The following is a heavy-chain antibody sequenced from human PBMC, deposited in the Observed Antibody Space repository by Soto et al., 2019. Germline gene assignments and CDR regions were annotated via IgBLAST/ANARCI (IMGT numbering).Heavy chain of an antibody. CDR2: ISSSSSTI. D-gene: IGHD6-13*01. CDR3: ARDSYSSTWSGWFDP. Sequence: GGSLRLSCAASGFTFSDYYMSWIRQAPGKGLEWVSYISSSSSTIYYADSVKGRFTISRDNAKNSLYLQMNSLRAEDTAVYYCARDSYSSTWSGWFDPWGQGTLVTVSS. V-gene: IGHV3-11*04. CDR1: GFTFSDYY. J-gene: IGHJ5*02.